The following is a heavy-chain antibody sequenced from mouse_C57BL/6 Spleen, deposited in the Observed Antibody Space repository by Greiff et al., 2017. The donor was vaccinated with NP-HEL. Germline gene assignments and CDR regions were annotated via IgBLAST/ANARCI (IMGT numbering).Heavy chain of an antibody. CDR1: GYSITSGYY. Sequence: ESGPGLVKPSQSLSLTCSVTGYSITSGYYWNWIRQFPGNKLEWMGYISYDGSNNYNPSLKNRISITRDTSKNQFFLKLNSVTTEDTATYYCARGVTGTYFDYWGQGTTLTVSS. CDR3: ARGVTGTYFDY. D-gene: IGHD4-1*01. CDR2: ISYDGSN. V-gene: IGHV3-6*01. J-gene: IGHJ2*01.